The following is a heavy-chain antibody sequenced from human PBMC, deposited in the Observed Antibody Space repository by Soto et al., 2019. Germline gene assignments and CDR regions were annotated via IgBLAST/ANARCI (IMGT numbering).Heavy chain of an antibody. V-gene: IGHV1-69*12. J-gene: IGHJ4*02. Sequence: QVQLVQSGAEVKKPGSSVKVSCKASGGTFSSYAISWVRQAPGQGLEWMGGIIPIFGTANYAQKFQGRVTVNADESTSTAYMAVSSLRCEDTAVYYCARTGGSHLDYWGQGTLVTVSS. CDR3: ARTGGSHLDY. D-gene: IGHD1-26*01. CDR2: IIPIFGTA. CDR1: GGTFSSYA.